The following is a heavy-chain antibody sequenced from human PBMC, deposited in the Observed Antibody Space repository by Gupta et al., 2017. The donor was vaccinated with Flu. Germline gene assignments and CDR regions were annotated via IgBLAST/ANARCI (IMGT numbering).Heavy chain of an antibody. CDR1: YA. J-gene: IGHJ3*02. V-gene: IGHV3-23*01. CDR3: ARGRTGTTVHYAFDM. CDR2: INYSGGST. D-gene: IGHD1-1*01. Sequence: YAMGWVRQALGKGLEWVSVINYSGGSTYYADSVQGRFTISRDNAQNTLYVQMNSLRVEETALYYCARGRTGTTVHYAFDMWGQGTMVTVSS.